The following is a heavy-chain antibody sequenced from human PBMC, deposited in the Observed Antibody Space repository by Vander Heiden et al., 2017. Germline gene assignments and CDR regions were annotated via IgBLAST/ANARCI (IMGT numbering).Heavy chain of an antibody. CDR2: IYPGDSDT. V-gene: IGHV5-51*01. Sequence: EVQMGQAGAEGKKPGECLKICCKGSGYSFTSYWIGWVRQMPGKGLEWMGIIYPGDSDTRYSPSFQGQVTISADKSLSTAYLQWSSLKASDTAMYYCARSLWVGYSYGDPFDYWGQGTLVTVSS. CDR1: GYSFTSYW. CDR3: ARSLWVGYSYGDPFDY. D-gene: IGHD5-18*01. J-gene: IGHJ4*02.